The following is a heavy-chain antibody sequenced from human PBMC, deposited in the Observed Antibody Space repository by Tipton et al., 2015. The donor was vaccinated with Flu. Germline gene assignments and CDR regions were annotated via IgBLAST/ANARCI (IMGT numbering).Heavy chain of an antibody. D-gene: IGHD3-22*01. CDR1: GYSFTSYW. Sequence: VPLVQCGAEVKKPGESLKISCKGSGYSFTSYWIGWGRQMPGKGLEWMGIIYPGDSDTRYSPPFQGQVTISADKSSSTDYLQWSRLKASYPAMYYCASPYYYDSTYAFDIWGQGTMVTVSS. CDR3: ASPYYYDSTYAFDI. J-gene: IGHJ3*02. V-gene: IGHV5-51*01. CDR2: IYPGDSDT.